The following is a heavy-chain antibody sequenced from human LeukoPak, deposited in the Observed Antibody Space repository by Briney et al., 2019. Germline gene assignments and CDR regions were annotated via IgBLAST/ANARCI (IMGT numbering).Heavy chain of an antibody. Sequence: GGSLRLSCAACGFTFSSYWMSWVRQARGKGLQSVAYISQDVSHKYYVDSVKGRFTISRDNAKNSLHLEMNSLRAEDTALYYCARVGYNGWNFENWGQGTLVTVSS. D-gene: IGHD5-12*01. J-gene: IGHJ4*02. CDR1: GFTFSSYW. CDR2: ISQDVSHK. V-gene: IGHV3-7*01. CDR3: ARVGYNGWNFEN.